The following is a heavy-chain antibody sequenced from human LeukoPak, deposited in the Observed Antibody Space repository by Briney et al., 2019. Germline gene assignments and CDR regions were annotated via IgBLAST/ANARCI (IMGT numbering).Heavy chain of an antibody. D-gene: IGHD3-9*01. CDR2: VYYSGST. V-gene: IGHV4-61*01. J-gene: IGHJ5*02. CDR3: ARGRYSAGDNWFDP. Sequence: SETLSLTCTVSGGSVSSARYYWSWVRQPPGKGLEWIGYVYYSGSTNYNPSLRSRVTISVDTSKNQFSLKLSSVTAADTAVYYCARGRYSAGDNWFDPWGQGTLVTVSS. CDR1: GGSVSSARYY.